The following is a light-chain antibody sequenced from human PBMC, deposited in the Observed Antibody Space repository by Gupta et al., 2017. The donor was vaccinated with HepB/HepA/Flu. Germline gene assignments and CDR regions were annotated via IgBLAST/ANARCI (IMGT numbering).Light chain of an antibody. CDR3: SAWDSSLSALV. V-gene: IGLV10-54*04. CDR1: SNNVGNQG. Sequence: QAGLTQPPSVSKGLRQTATLTCTGNSNNVGNQGAAWLQQHQGHPPKLLSYKNNNRPSGISDRFSASRSGNTASLTITGLQPEDEADDYCSAWDSSLSALVFGGGTNLT. J-gene: IGLJ2*01. CDR2: KNN.